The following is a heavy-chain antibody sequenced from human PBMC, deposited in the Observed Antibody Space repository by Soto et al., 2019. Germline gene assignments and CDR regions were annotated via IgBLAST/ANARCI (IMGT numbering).Heavy chain of an antibody. CDR1: GYRFNAYY. J-gene: IGHJ3*02. V-gene: IGHV1-2*02. CDR3: ARVPSGGFAFEI. D-gene: IGHD6-19*01. CDR2: INPNSGGT. Sequence: ASVKVSCKASGYRFNAYYIHWVRQAPGQGLEWMGSINPNSGGTNSAQKFQGRVTMTRDTSISTAYMELSSLRSDDTAVYYCARVPSGGFAFEIWGQGTMVIVSS.